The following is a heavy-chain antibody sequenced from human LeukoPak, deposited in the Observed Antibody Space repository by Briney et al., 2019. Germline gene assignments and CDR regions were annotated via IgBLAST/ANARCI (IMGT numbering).Heavy chain of an antibody. CDR2: IKQDGSAQ. D-gene: IGHD3-10*01. J-gene: IGHJ5*01. CDR3: ATDNYGWGSHDS. CDR1: GFTLSPYW. V-gene: IGHV3-7*01. Sequence: SGGSLRLSCAASGFTLSPYWMTWVRQAPGKGLEWVANIKQDGSAQHYVDSVKGRFTISRDNAKNSLYLQMNSLRVEDTAVYYCATDNYGWGSHDSRGQGTLVTVSS.